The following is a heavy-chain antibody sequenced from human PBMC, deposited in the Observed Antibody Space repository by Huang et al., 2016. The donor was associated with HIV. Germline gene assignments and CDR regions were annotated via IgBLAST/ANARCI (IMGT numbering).Heavy chain of an antibody. J-gene: IGHJ4*01. CDR2: IGSNEMST. D-gene: IGHD3-3*01. CDR3: VRAREKGYDFWSGYRY. Sequence: EVELAESGGGSVRPGQSLRLSCVGSGFSFSDYWMHWVRQIPGKGRRWVASIGSNEMSTSYGASVKGRFTIYRDNARNTVYLQMSSLRVDDTAVYYCVRAREKGYDFWSGYRYWGQGAQVTVSS. V-gene: IGHV3-74*02. CDR1: GFSFSDYW.